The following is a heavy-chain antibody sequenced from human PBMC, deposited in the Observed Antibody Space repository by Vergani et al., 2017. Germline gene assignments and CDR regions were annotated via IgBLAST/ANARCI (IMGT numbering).Heavy chain of an antibody. D-gene: IGHD2-2*02. CDR1: GFALNRHA. V-gene: IGHV3-30-3*01. Sequence: QVQLVESGGGVVQPGTSLRLSCVVSGFALNRHAMYWVRQAPGKGLEWVVGISFDGTNEYYPDLVKGRFTISRDIAKNTLYLQVRSLRLEDTGVYHCVRDRGLCAGGRCYTEAWDYCVQETPVTVSS. CDR2: ISFDGTNE. CDR3: VRDRGLCAGGRCYTEAWDY. J-gene: IGHJ4*02.